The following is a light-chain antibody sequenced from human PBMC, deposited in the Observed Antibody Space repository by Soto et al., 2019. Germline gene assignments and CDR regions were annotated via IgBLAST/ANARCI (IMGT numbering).Light chain of an antibody. J-gene: IGKJ5*01. CDR3: QQRRSWPPTIT. Sequence: DTQMTQSPSSLSASVGDRVTITCQASQDISNYLNWYQQKPGKAPKLLIYDASNLETGVPSRFSGSGSGTDFTFTISSLQPEDFAVYYCQQRRSWPPTITFGQGTRLEIK. V-gene: IGKV1-33*01. CDR1: QDISNY. CDR2: DAS.